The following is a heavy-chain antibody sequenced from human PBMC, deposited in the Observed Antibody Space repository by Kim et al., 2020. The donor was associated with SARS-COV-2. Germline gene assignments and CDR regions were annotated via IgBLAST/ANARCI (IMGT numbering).Heavy chain of an antibody. Sequence: GGSLRLSCAASGFTFSSYWMHWVRQAPGKALVWVSRINSDGGTTSYADSVKGRFTISRDNAKSTLYLQMNSLRAADTAVYYCASRRYTGTYYYFDYWGQGTLVTVSS. CDR2: INSDGGTT. D-gene: IGHD1-26*01. CDR1: GFTFSSYW. V-gene: IGHV3-74*01. CDR3: ASRRYTGTYYYFDY. J-gene: IGHJ4*02.